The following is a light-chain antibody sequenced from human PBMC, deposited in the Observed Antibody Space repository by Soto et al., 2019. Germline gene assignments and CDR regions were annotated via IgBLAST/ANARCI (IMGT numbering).Light chain of an antibody. CDR2: GAS. V-gene: IGKV3-20*01. Sequence: EIVMTQSPATLSVSPGERVTLSCRASQTVSSSYLAWYQQKPGQAPRLLISGASNRATGIPDRFSGSGSGTGFTLTISGLEPEDFAVYYCQQYGNSRGTFGQGTKV. CDR3: QQYGNSRGT. CDR1: QTVSSSY. J-gene: IGKJ1*01.